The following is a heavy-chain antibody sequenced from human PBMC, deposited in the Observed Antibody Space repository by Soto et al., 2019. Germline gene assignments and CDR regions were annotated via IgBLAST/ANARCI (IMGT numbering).Heavy chain of an antibody. Sequence: QLQLQESGPGLVKPSETLSLTCTVSGGSMSSSSYYWGWIRQPPGKGLEWIGSIYYSGSTYYNPSLKSRVTISVDTSKNQFSLKLSSVTAADTAVYYCARPEATGWFDPWGQGTLVTVSS. CDR1: GGSMSSSSYY. CDR3: ARPEATGWFDP. CDR2: IYYSGST. J-gene: IGHJ5*02. V-gene: IGHV4-39*01.